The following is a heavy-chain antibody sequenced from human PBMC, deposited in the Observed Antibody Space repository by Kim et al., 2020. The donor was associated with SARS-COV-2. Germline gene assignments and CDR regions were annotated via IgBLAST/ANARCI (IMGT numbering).Heavy chain of an antibody. Sequence: SETLSLTCTVSGGSISSYYWSWIRQPPGKGLEWIGYIYYSGSTNYNPSLKSRVTISVDTSKNQFFLKLSSVTAADTAVYYCAREMVLWFGEYSRGNWFDPWGQGTLVTVSS. CDR1: GGSISSYY. CDR2: IYYSGST. V-gene: IGHV4-59*13. D-gene: IGHD3-10*01. J-gene: IGHJ5*02. CDR3: AREMVLWFGEYSRGNWFDP.